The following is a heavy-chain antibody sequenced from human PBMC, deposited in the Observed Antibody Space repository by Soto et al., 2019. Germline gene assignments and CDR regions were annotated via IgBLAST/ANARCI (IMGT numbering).Heavy chain of an antibody. J-gene: IGHJ4*02. V-gene: IGHV1-69*13. CDR3: AVDCSGGSCPVDY. CDR1: GGTFSSYA. CDR2: IIPIFGTA. D-gene: IGHD2-15*01. Sequence: SVKVSCKASGGTFSSYAISWVRQAPGQGLEWMGGIIPIFGTANYAQKFQGRVTITADESTSTAYMELSSLRSEDTAVYYCAVDCSGGSCPVDYWGQGTLVTVSS.